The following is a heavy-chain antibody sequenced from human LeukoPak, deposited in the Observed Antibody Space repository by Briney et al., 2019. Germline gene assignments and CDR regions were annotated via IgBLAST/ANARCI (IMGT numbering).Heavy chain of an antibody. CDR2: INSNTGNP. Sequence: ASVKVSCKASGYTFTSYAMNWVRQAPGQGLGWMGWINSNTGNPTYAQGFTGRFVYSLDTSVSTAYLQISSLKAEDTAVYYCARDLDDYELKNGWFDPWGQGTLVTVSS. CDR3: ARDLDDYELKNGWFDP. D-gene: IGHD4-17*01. V-gene: IGHV7-4-1*02. CDR1: GYTFTSYA. J-gene: IGHJ5*02.